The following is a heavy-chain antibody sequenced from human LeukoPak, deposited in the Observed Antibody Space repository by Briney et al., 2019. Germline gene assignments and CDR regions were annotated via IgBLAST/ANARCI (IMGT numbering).Heavy chain of an antibody. Sequence: GGSLRLSCAVSGFTVSSNYFSWVRQAPGKGLEWVSVIYTEGTTYYADSVKGRFTISRDNSKNTVYLQMNSLRVEDTAVYYCASEGDWGQGTLDTVSS. CDR2: IYTEGTT. D-gene: IGHD3-16*01. V-gene: IGHV3-66*02. CDR3: ASEGD. CDR1: GFTVSSNY. J-gene: IGHJ4*02.